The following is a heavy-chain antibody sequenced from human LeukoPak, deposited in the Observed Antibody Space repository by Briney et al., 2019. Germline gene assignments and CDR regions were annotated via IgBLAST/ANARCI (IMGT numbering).Heavy chain of an antibody. J-gene: IGHJ6*02. CDR2: ISSSSSYI. CDR3: AREGCSSTSCYWNYYYYGMDV. V-gene: IGHV3-21*04. D-gene: IGHD2-2*01. CDR1: GFTFSSYS. Sequence: PGGSLRLSCAASGFTFSSYSMNWVRQAPGKGLEWVSSISSSSSYIYYADSVKGRFTISRDNSKDTLFLQMDSLRVEDTAVYYCAREGCSSTSCYWNYYYYGMDVWGQGTTVTVSS.